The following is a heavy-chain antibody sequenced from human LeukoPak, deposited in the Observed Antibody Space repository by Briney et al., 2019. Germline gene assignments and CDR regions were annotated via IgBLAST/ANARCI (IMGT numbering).Heavy chain of an antibody. J-gene: IGHJ4*02. V-gene: IGHV3-33*06. Sequence: PGGSLRLSCAASGFTFSSYGMHWVRQAPGKGLERVAVIWYDGSNKYYADSVKGRFTISRDNSKNTLYLQMNSLRAEDTAVYYCAKDALYCSSTSCYPGYFDYWGQGTLVTVSS. CDR3: AKDALYCSSTSCYPGYFDY. CDR2: IWYDGSNK. D-gene: IGHD2-2*01. CDR1: GFTFSSYG.